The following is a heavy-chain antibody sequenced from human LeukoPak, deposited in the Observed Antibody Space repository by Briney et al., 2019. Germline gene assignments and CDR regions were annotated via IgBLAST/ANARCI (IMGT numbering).Heavy chain of an antibody. D-gene: IGHD3-22*01. Sequence: AAVKVSCKASGYTFTSYGLTWVRQAPGQGLEWMGWISAFNGNTNYAQKLQGRVTMTTDTSTSTAYMELRSLRSDDTAVYYCARVPNWGDYYDSSSTDAFDIWGQGTMVTVSS. V-gene: IGHV1-18*01. J-gene: IGHJ3*02. CDR3: ARVPNWGDYYDSSSTDAFDI. CDR1: GYTFTSYG. CDR2: ISAFNGNT.